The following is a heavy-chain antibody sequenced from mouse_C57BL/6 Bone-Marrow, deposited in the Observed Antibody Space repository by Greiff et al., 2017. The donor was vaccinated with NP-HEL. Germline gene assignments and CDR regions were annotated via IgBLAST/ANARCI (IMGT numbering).Heavy chain of an antibody. Sequence: QVQLQQPGTELVKPGASVKLSCKASGYTFTSYWMHWVKQRPGQGLEWIGNINPSNGGTNYNEKFKSKATLTVDKSSSTAYMQLSSLTSEDSAVYYCAREGLLRLRLYYFDYWGQGTTLTVSS. D-gene: IGHD2-9*01. V-gene: IGHV1-53*01. CDR2: INPSNGGT. CDR3: AREGLLRLRLYYFDY. CDR1: GYTFTSYW. J-gene: IGHJ2*01.